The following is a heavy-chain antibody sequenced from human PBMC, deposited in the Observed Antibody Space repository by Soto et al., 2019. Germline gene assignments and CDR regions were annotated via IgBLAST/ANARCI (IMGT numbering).Heavy chain of an antibody. CDR2: ISGSDDST. V-gene: IGHV3-23*01. Sequence: EVQLLESGGGLVQPGESLRLSCAASGFTFSSYAMSWVRQAPGKGVVWVSAISGSDDSTYYADSVKGRFNISRDNSKNTLYLQMNSLRDEDTAVYYCAKRSSSSTFDYRGQGTLVTVSS. D-gene: IGHD6-6*01. CDR1: GFTFSSYA. CDR3: AKRSSSSTFDY. J-gene: IGHJ4*02.